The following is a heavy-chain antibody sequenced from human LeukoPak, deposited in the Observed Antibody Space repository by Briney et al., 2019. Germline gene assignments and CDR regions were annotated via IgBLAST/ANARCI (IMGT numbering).Heavy chain of an antibody. CDR3: ASGRSGGSCDY. CDR2: IIPIFGTA. CDR1: GGTFSSYA. J-gene: IGHJ4*02. V-gene: IGHV1-69*13. D-gene: IGHD2-15*01. Sequence: SVKASCKASGGTFSSYAISWVRQAPGQGLEWMGGIIPIFGTANYAQKFQGRVTITADESTSTAYMELSSLRSEDTAVYYCASGRSGGSCDYWGQGTLVTVSS.